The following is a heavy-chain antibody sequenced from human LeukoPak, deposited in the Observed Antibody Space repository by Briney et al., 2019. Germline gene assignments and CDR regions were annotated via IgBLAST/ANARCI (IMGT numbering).Heavy chain of an antibody. CDR3: TTDTTYYYYYYYMDV. CDR1: GFTFSNAW. Sequence: GGSLRLSCAASGFTFSNAWMSWVRQAPGKGLEWVGRIKSKIDGGTTDYAAPVKGRFTISRDDSKNTLYLQMNSLKSEDTAVYYCTTDTTYYYYYYYMDVWGKGTTVTVSS. CDR2: IKSKIDGGTT. D-gene: IGHD1-1*01. J-gene: IGHJ6*03. V-gene: IGHV3-15*01.